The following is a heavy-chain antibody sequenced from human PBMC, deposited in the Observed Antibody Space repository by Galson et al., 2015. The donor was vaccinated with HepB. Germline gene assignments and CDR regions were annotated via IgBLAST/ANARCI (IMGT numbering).Heavy chain of an antibody. CDR3: AMGLGTTTRNY. Sequence: SVKVSCKASGYTLNGYCIHWVRQAPGQRLEWMGCINADTGNTKYSQKFQGRVTITSDTSASTAYMHLSSLMREDTAVYYCAMGLGTTTRNYWGQGTLVTVS. V-gene: IGHV1-3*01. CDR2: INADTGNT. D-gene: IGHD1-26*01. CDR1: GYTLNGYC. J-gene: IGHJ1*01.